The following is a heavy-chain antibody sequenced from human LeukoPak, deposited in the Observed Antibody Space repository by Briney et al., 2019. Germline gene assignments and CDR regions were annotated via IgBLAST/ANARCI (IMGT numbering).Heavy chain of an antibody. CDR3: AKDVYCSSTSCSGWFDP. Sequence: PGVSLRLSCAASGFTFSSYAMSWVRQSPGKGLEWVSAISGSGGSTYYPDSVKGRFTISRNNSKNTLYLQMNSLRAEDTAVYYCAKDVYCSSTSCSGWFDPWGQGTLVTVSS. CDR1: GFTFSSYA. D-gene: IGHD2-2*01. J-gene: IGHJ5*02. V-gene: IGHV3-23*01. CDR2: ISGSGGST.